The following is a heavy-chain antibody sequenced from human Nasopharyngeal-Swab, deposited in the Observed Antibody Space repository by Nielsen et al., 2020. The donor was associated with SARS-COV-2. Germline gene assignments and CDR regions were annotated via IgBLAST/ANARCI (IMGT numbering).Heavy chain of an antibody. CDR2: IGTAGDT. CDR3: ARALHSYGMDV. J-gene: IGHJ6*02. V-gene: IGHV3-13*01. Sequence: GGSLRLSCAASGFTFSSYDMHWVRQATGKGLEWVSAIGTAGDTYYPGSVKGRFTISRENAKNSLYLQMNSLRAGDTAVYYCARALHSYGMDVWGQGTTVTVSS. CDR1: GFTFSSYD. D-gene: IGHD1-26*01.